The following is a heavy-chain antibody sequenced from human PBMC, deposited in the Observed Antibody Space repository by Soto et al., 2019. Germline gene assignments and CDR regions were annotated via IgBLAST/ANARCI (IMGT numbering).Heavy chain of an antibody. D-gene: IGHD4-17*01. CDR1: GGTITSYH. CDR3: ARVYVYGDFDY. Sequence: PSETLSLTCPVSGGTITSYHWSWLRQFTGKGLEWIAYTSYTGNTNYNPSLKSRVTISVDTSKNQFSLKLSSVTAADTAVDYGARVYVYGDFDYWGQGSLVTVSS. V-gene: IGHV4-59*08. J-gene: IGHJ4*02. CDR2: TSYTGNT.